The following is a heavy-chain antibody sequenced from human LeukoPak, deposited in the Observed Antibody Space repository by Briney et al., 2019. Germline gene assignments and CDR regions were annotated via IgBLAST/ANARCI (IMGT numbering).Heavy chain of an antibody. CDR2: LSGSGGST. Sequence: GGSLRLSCAASGFTFSSYAMTWVRQAPGMGLEWVSSLSGSGGSTYYADSVKGRFTISRDDSKNTLYLQMNSLRAEDTAVYYCVRGDYGDYTLFDYWGQGTLVTVSS. CDR1: GFTFSSYA. D-gene: IGHD4-17*01. V-gene: IGHV3-23*01. J-gene: IGHJ4*02. CDR3: VRGDYGDYTLFDY.